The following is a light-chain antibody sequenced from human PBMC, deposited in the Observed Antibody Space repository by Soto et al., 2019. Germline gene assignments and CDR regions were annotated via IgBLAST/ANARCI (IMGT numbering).Light chain of an antibody. J-gene: IGKJ1*01. V-gene: IGKV2-28*01. CDR1: QSLLHSDEYNY. Sequence: DIVMTQSPLSLPVTPGEPASISCRSSQSLLHSDEYNYLDWYLQKPGQSPQLLIYLGSNRASGGPDRFSGSGSSTDFTLKISRVEAEDVGDYYCMQALQTPPWTFGQGTKVEIK. CDR3: MQALQTPPWT. CDR2: LGS.